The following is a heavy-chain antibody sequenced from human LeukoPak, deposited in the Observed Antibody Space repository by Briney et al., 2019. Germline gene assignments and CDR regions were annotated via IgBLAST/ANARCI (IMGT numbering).Heavy chain of an antibody. D-gene: IGHD3-3*02. CDR2: IWYDGSNK. J-gene: IGHJ3*02. CDR3: ASYVLGDAFDI. V-gene: IGHV3-33*01. CDR1: GFTFSSYG. Sequence: GGSLRLSCAASGFTFSSYGMHWVRQAPGKGLEWVAVIWYDGSNKYYADSVKGRFTISRDNSKNTLYLQMNSLRAEDTAVYYCASYVLGDAFDIWGQGTMVTVSS.